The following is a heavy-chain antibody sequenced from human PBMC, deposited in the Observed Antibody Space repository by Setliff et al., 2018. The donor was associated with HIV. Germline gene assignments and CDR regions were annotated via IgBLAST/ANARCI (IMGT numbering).Heavy chain of an antibody. CDR2: MSYSGST. J-gene: IGHJ4*02. CDR1: GGSITSDGYF. CDR3: ATGLTMAPDH. D-gene: IGHD2-8*01. Sequence: TLSLTCTVSGGSITSDGYFWTWIRQHPGKGLEWIGYMSYSGSTYYNPSLKSRVTISGDTSKNQFSLKLSSVTAADTAVYYCATGLTMAPDHWGQGPLGTSPQ. V-gene: IGHV4-31*03.